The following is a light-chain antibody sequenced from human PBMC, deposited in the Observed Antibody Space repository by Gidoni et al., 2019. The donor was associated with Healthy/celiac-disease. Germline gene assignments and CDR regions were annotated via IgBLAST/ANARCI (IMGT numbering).Light chain of an antibody. CDR1: QSVSSY. CDR2: DAS. J-gene: IGKJ4*01. CDR3: QQRSNWF. Sequence: DIVLTQSPATLSLSPGERATLSCRASQSVSSYLAWYQQKPGQAPRLLIYDASNRATGIPARFSGSGSGTDFTLTISSLEPEDFAVYYCQQRSNWFFXGXTKVEIK. V-gene: IGKV3-11*01.